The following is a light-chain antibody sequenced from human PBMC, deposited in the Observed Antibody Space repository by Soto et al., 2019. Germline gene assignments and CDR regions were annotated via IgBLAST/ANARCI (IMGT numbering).Light chain of an antibody. CDR2: KSS. CDR1: QSVSIW. CDR3: QQANSYSEE. Sequence: LSASEVYLVSTFCRASQSVSIWLAWYQQKPGRAPKLLIYKSSILKSGVPSRFSGSGSGTEFTLTISSLQPDDFATYYCQQANSYSEEFSQGTKVEI. J-gene: IGKJ1*01. V-gene: IGKV1-5*03.